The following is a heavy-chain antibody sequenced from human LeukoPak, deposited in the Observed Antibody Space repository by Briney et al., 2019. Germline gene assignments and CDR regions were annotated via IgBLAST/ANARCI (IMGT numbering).Heavy chain of an antibody. V-gene: IGHV4-34*01. CDR3: AREPSLSSKTEGYCSSTSCYLDV. D-gene: IGHD2-2*01. CDR2: INHSGST. Sequence: SETLSLTCAVYGGSFGGYYWGWIRQPPGKGLEWIGEINHSGSTNYNPSLKSRVTISVDTSKNQFSLKLSSVTAADTAVYYCAREPSLSSKTEGYCSSTSCYLDVWGKGTTVTVSS. J-gene: IGHJ6*03. CDR1: GGSFGGYY.